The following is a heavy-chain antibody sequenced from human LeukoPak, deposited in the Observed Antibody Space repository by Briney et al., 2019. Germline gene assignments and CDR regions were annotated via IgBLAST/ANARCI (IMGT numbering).Heavy chain of an antibody. V-gene: IGHV3-48*03. D-gene: IGHD6-19*01. Sequence: GGSLRLSCAASGFTFSSYEMNWVRQAPGKGLEWVSYISSSGSTIYYADSVKGRFTISRDNAKNSLYLQMNSLRAEDTAVYYCARDAGSWEWLVDFDYWGQGTLVTVSS. CDR1: GFTFSSYE. CDR2: ISSSGSTI. CDR3: ARDAGSWEWLVDFDY. J-gene: IGHJ4*02.